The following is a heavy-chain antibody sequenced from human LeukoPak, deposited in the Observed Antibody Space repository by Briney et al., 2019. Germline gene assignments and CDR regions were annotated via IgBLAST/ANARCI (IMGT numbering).Heavy chain of an antibody. J-gene: IGHJ6*03. CDR2: IIPIYGTP. V-gene: IGHV1-69*05. D-gene: IGHD6-13*01. CDR1: GGTLSGYA. CDR3: ARSRSSWQYYYYYMDV. Sequence: SVKVSCKASGGTLSGYAISWVRQAPGQGLEWMGGIIPIYGTPHSAQKFQGRVTITTDESTSTAFMDLSSLRSEDTAVYYCARSRSSWQYYYYYMDVWGKGTTVTVSS.